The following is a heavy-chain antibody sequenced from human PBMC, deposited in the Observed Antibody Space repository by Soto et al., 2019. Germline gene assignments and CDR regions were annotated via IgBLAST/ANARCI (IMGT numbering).Heavy chain of an antibody. D-gene: IGHD6-6*01. CDR3: VKDHHSTSSAIFDY. CDR2: ISYDGSER. J-gene: IGHJ4*02. Sequence: PGGSLRLCCNTSGFNFSLSAMHWVRQAPGKGLVWVAAISYDGSERSYADFMRGQFTISRDNSRKTLILEMSRLRPEDTGIYYCVKDHHSTSSAIFDYWGQGTLVTVSS. CDR1: GFNFSLSA. V-gene: IGHV3-30*18.